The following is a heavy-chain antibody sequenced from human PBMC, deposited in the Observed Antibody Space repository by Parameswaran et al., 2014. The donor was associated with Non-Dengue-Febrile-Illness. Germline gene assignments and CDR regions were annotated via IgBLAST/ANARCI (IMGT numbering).Heavy chain of an antibody. J-gene: IGHJ4*02. D-gene: IGHD1-1*01. CDR2: IWYDGSNK. CDR3: ARDKTVGTCFDY. CDR1: GFTFSSYG. Sequence: GGSLRLSCAASGFTFSSYGMHWVRQAPGKGLEWVAVIWYDGSNKYYADSVKGRFTISRDNSKNTLYLQMNSLRAEDTAVYYCARDKTVGTCFDYWGQGTLVTVSS. V-gene: IGHV3-33*01.